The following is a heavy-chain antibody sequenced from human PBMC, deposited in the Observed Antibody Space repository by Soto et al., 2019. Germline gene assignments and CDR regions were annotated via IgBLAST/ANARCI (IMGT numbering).Heavy chain of an antibody. CDR3: AAVRGHVESLSFDY. J-gene: IGHJ4*02. D-gene: IGHD1-1*01. V-gene: IGHV1-69-2*01. CDR1: GNTFTDLH. Sequence: EVLLQQSGAEARKPGTAVKISCKVSGNTFTDLHMHWVKQAPGKGLEWVGLVEIENDERLYAEKFRGRLNINADTSRQISYMELTSLTSDDTAMYFCAAVRGHVESLSFDYWGQGTLVTVSA. CDR2: VEIENDER.